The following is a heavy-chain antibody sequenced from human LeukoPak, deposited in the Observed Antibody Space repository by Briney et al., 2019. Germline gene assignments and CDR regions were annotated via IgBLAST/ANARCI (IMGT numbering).Heavy chain of an antibody. CDR1: GFTFSSYS. D-gene: IGHD2-8*01. V-gene: IGHV3-21*01. Sequence: PGGSLRLSCAASGFTFSSYSMNWVHQAPGKGLEWVSSISSSSSYIYYADSVKGRFTISRDNAKNSLYLQMNSLRAEDTAVYYCARGNMLGYYYGMDVWGQGTTVTVSS. CDR3: ARGNMLGYYYGMDV. J-gene: IGHJ6*02. CDR2: ISSSSSYI.